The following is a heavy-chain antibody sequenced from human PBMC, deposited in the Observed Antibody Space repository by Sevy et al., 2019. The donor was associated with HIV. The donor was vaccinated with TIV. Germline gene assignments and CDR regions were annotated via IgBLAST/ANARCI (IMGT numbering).Heavy chain of an antibody. V-gene: IGHV4-30-2*01. CDR3: ARGRVGDSSIWYGAFDV. CDR1: GGSINSGGYS. CDR2: IFQSGAT. D-gene: IGHD6-13*01. J-gene: IGHJ3*01. Sequence: SETLSLTCAVSGGSINSGGYSWSWIRQPPGKGLEWIGYIFQSGATYYIPSFQSRVSISVDMSKNQYSLNLRSVTAADTAVYYCARGRVGDSSIWYGAFDVWGQGTMVTVSS.